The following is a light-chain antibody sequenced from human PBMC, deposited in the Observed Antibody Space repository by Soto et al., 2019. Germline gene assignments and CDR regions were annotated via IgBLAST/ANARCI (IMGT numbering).Light chain of an antibody. J-gene: IGLJ2*01. CDR2: DVT. CDR3: TSYTTTSPVG. CDR1: GGDIGAYDY. Sequence: QSVLTQPASVSGSPGQSITISCTGTGGDIGAYDYVSWYQQHPGKAPTLMIYDVTHRPSGVSTRFSGSKSGNTATLTISGLQAEDEADYYCTSYTTTSPVGFGGGTKLTVL. V-gene: IGLV2-14*01.